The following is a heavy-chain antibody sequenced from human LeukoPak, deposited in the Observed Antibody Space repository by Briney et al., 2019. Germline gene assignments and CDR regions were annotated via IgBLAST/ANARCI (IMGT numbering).Heavy chain of an antibody. V-gene: IGHV3-7*01. Sequence: PGGSLRLSCAASGFTLSAHWMSWVRQAPGKGLEWVANIKEDGSEKYYVDSVKGRFTISRDIAKNSLYLQTNSLRAEDTAVYYCARDLYSQYWGQGTLVTVSS. J-gene: IGHJ4*02. CDR1: GFTLSAHW. CDR3: ARDLYSQY. CDR2: IKEDGSEK. D-gene: IGHD2-21*01.